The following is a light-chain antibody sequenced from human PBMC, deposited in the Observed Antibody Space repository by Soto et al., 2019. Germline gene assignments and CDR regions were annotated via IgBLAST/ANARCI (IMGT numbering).Light chain of an antibody. CDR1: QGISSY. Sequence: DIQLTQSPSFLSASVGYRFTITCRASQGISSYLAWYQQKPGKAPKLLIYAASTLQSGVPLRFSGSGSGTSFTLTISSLPPEDFATYYCQQLLSYPITFGQGTRLEIK. CDR2: AAS. CDR3: QQLLSYPIT. J-gene: IGKJ5*01. V-gene: IGKV1-9*01.